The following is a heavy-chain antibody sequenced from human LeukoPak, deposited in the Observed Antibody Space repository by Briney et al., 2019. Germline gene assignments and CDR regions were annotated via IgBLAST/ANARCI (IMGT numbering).Heavy chain of an antibody. J-gene: IGHJ4*02. V-gene: IGHV3-23*01. Sequence: GGSLRLSCAASGFTFSSYAMSWVRQAPGKGLEWVSAISGSGGSTYYADSVKGRFTISRDNSKNTLYLQMNSLSAEDTAVYYCAKDGVRIAASGLLDNWGQGTLVTVSS. CDR1: GFTFSSYA. D-gene: IGHD6-13*01. CDR2: ISGSGGST. CDR3: AKDGVRIAASGLLDN.